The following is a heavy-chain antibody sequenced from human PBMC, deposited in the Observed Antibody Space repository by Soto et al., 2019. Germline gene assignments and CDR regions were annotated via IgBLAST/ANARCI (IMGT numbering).Heavy chain of an antibody. V-gene: IGHV4-34*01. J-gene: IGHJ6*02. Sequence: SETLSLTCAVYGGSFSGYYWSWIRQPPGKGLEWIGEINHSGSTNYNPSFQGQVTISVDRSIDTAYLQWSSLMASDTAMYYCARHPCGDYDAMHVWGQGTTVTVSS. D-gene: IGHD4-17*01. CDR1: GGSFSGYY. CDR3: ARHPCGDYDAMHV. CDR2: INHSGST.